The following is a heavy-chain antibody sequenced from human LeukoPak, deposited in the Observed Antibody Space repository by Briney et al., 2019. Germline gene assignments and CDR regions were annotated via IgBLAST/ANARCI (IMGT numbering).Heavy chain of an antibody. CDR1: GFTFSNYV. Sequence: GGSLRLSCAASGFTFSNYVMSWVRQAPGKGLEWVSGISGSGGSTFYADPVKGRFTISRDNSKNTLYLEMNSLRAEDTALFYCAKSGDQVTVTKLDYWGQGTLVTVSS. V-gene: IGHV3-23*01. D-gene: IGHD4-17*01. J-gene: IGHJ4*02. CDR3: AKSGDQVTVTKLDY. CDR2: ISGSGGST.